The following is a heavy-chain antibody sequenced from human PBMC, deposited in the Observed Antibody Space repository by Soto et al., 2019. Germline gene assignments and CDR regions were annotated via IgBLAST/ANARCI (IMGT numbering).Heavy chain of an antibody. CDR1: GFDFSSSG. CDR2: IKGDVSEK. J-gene: IGHJ4*02. V-gene: IGHV3-7*05. D-gene: IGHD1-7*01. CDR3: VKGGTNFAY. Sequence: GGSQIVSCAASGFDFSSSGRSWIRQAPGKGLEWVANIKGDVSEKYSVDSVKGRFTISRDNAENSLYLQMNSLRAEDTAVYYCVKGGTNFAYWGQGIMVTVSS.